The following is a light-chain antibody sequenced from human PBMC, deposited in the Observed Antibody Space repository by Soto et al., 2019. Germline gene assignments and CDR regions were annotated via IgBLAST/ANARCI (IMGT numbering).Light chain of an antibody. J-gene: IGLJ2*01. Sequence: QSALTQPASVSGSPGQSITISCSGTSSDIGGYNYVSWFRQYPGEAPKLLIYDVSNRLPGVSYRFSGSKSGNVASLTISGLQAEDEADYHCSSYTTTTLVVFGGGTQLTVL. CDR2: DVS. CDR3: SSYTTTTLVV. CDR1: SSDIGGYNY. V-gene: IGLV2-14*01.